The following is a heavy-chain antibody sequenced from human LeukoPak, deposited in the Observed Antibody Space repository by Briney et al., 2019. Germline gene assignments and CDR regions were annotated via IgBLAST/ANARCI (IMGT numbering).Heavy chain of an antibody. CDR3: ARERWGRGYFDY. V-gene: IGHV3-66*02. Sequence: GGSLRPSCAASGFTVSSNYMSWVRQAPGKGLEWVSVIYSGGSTYYADSVKGRFTISRDNSKNTLYLQMNSLRAEDTAVYYCARERWGRGYFDYWGQGTLVTVSS. CDR2: IYSGGST. D-gene: IGHD2-21*02. J-gene: IGHJ4*02. CDR1: GFTVSSNY.